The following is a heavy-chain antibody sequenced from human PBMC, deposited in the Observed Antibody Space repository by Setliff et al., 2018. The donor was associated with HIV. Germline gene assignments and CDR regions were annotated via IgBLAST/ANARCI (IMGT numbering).Heavy chain of an antibody. Sequence: SETLSLTCTVSGGSISGSNYYWTWIRQPPGKGLEWIGEINHSGSANRNPSLMGRVTMSVDTAKNQFSLELSSVTAADTAVYFCARGVRGSGTNMVRGLLYDYSFHYMDVWGIGTTVTVSS. J-gene: IGHJ6*03. D-gene: IGHD3-10*01. V-gene: IGHV4-39*02. CDR1: GGSISGSNYY. CDR3: ARGVRGSGTNMVRGLLYDYSFHYMDV. CDR2: INHSGSA.